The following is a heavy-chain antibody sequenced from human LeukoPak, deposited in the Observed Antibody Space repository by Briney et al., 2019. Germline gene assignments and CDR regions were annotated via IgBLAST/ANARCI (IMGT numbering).Heavy chain of an antibody. V-gene: IGHV4-61*09. CDR2: IYTSGST. CDR1: GGSISSGGYY. Sequence: PSQTLSLTCTVSGGSISSGGYYWSWIRQPPGKGLEWIGYIYTSGSTNYNPSLKSRVTISVDTSKNQFSLKLSSVTAADTAVYYCARASYYDPPRAYYYYMDIWGKGTTVTVSS. D-gene: IGHD3-3*01. CDR3: ARASYYDPPRAYYYYMDI. J-gene: IGHJ6*03.